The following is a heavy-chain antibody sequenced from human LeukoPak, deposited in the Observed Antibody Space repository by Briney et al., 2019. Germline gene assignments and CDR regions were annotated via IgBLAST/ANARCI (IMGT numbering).Heavy chain of an antibody. V-gene: IGHV3-49*04. J-gene: IGHJ5*02. Sequence: GGSLRLSCTASGFTFGDYAMSWVRQAPGKGLEWVGFIRSKAYGGTTEYAASVKGRFTISRDDSKSIAYLQMNSLKTEDTAVYYCTRDTKDYGDYENWFDPWGQGTLVTVSS. CDR3: TRDTKDYGDYENWFDP. CDR1: GFTFGDYA. CDR2: IRSKAYGGTT. D-gene: IGHD4-17*01.